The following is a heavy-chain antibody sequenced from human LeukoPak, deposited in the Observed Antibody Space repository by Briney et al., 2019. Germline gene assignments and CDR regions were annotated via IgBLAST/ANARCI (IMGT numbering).Heavy chain of an antibody. CDR1: GGSISSSCYY. Sequence: SETLSLTCTVSGGSISSSCYYWGWIRPPPGKGLEWVGSIYYSGSTYYNPSLKRRVTISVDTSKNQFSLKLSSVTAADTAVYYCARDRVGAACQPNWFDPWGQGTLVTVSS. CDR3: ARDRVGAACQPNWFDP. V-gene: IGHV4-39*07. D-gene: IGHD6-13*01. J-gene: IGHJ5*02. CDR2: IYYSGST.